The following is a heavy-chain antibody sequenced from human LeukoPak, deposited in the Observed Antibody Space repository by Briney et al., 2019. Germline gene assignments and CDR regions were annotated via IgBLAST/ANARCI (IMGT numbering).Heavy chain of an antibody. V-gene: IGHV3-43*02. J-gene: IGHJ4*02. CDR3: AKDYNFDFSNSYVDY. CDR1: GFPFDDFA. Sequence: PGGSLRLSCAVSGFPFDDFAMHWVRQPPGKGLEWVSLISGDGGSTTYADSVKGRFTISRDNSKNSLYLQMNSLSAEDTALYYCAKDYNFDFSNSYVDYWGQGTRVTVSS. D-gene: IGHD4-11*01. CDR2: ISGDGGST.